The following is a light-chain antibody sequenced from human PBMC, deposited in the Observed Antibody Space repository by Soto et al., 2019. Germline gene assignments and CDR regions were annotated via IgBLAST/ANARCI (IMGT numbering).Light chain of an antibody. CDR2: EVR. V-gene: IGLV2-14*01. CDR3: SSYTTTSTLV. Sequence: QSALTQPASVSGSPGQSITIACTGTNRDVGSYNLVSWYQQRPGEAPKLIISEVRNRPSGISYLFTGSKSGNTASLTISGLQAEDEADYYCSSYTTTSTLVFGGGTKLTVL. J-gene: IGLJ3*02. CDR1: NRDVGSYNL.